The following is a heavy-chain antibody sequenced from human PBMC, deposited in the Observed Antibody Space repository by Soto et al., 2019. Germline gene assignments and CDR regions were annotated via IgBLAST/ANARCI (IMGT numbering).Heavy chain of an antibody. Sequence: SLRLSCAASGFTFSAYWMSWVRQAPGKGLEWVANIKQDGSEKYYVDSVKGRFTISRDNSKNSLYLQMNSLRAEDTAAYYCARVGGGYYYYYGMDVWGQGTTVTVSS. CDR2: IKQDGSEK. CDR1: GFTFSAYW. CDR3: ARVGGGYYYYYGMDV. D-gene: IGHD1-26*01. V-gene: IGHV3-7*01. J-gene: IGHJ6*02.